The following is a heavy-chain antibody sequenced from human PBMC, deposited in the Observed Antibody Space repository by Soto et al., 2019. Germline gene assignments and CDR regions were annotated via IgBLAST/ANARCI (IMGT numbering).Heavy chain of an antibody. CDR2: ISSSGSTI. V-gene: IGHV3-11*01. Sequence: PGGSLRLSCAASGFTFSDYYMSWIRQAPGKGLEWVSYISSSGSTIYYADSVKGRFTISRDNAKNSLYLQMNSLRAEDTAVYYCARITYYDILTGYYGAFDIWGQGKMVTV. CDR3: ARITYYDILTGYYGAFDI. CDR1: GFTFSDYY. D-gene: IGHD3-9*01. J-gene: IGHJ3*02.